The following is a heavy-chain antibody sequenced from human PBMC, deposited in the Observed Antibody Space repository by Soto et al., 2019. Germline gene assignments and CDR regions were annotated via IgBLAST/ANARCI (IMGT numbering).Heavy chain of an antibody. V-gene: IGHV3-30*03. D-gene: IGHD2-15*01. J-gene: IGHJ4*02. CDR2: ISYDGSNK. CDR3: AMEAGYCSGGSCHYFDY. CDR1: VFTFSSYG. Sequence: VGSLRLSCASSVFTFSSYGMHWVRHSPGKWLEWVAVISYDGSNKYYADSVRGRFTISRDNSKNTLYLQMSSLRAEDTAVYYCAMEAGYCSGGSCHYFDYRGQGFLVT.